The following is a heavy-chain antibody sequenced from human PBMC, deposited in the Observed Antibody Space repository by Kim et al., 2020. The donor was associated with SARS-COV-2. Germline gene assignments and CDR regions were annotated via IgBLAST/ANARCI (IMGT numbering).Heavy chain of an antibody. CDR2: INHSGST. CDR1: GGSFTAYS. V-gene: IGHV4-34*01. Sequence: SETLSLTCAVYGGSFTAYSWTWIRQPPGQGLEWIGEINHSGSTNYNPSVKSRVTISVDTSKNQFSLKVSSVTAADTAVYYCARHFGSGWYRTFDYWGQGTLVTVSS. J-gene: IGHJ4*02. CDR3: ARHFGSGWYRTFDY. D-gene: IGHD6-19*01.